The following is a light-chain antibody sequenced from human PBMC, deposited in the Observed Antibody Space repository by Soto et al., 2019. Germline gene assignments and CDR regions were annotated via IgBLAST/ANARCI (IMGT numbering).Light chain of an antibody. Sequence: SALAQPRSVSGSPGQSVTISCTGTSSDVGGYNYVSWYQQHPGKAPKLMIYDVTTRPSGVPDRFPGSKSGNTASLTISGLQAEDEADYYCSSHAGSSVVFGTGTKVTVL. CDR1: SSDVGGYNY. CDR2: DVT. CDR3: SSHAGSSVV. J-gene: IGLJ1*01. V-gene: IGLV2-11*01.